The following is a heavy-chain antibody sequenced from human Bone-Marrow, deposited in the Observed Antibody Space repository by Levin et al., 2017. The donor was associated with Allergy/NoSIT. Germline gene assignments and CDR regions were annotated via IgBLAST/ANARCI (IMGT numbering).Heavy chain of an antibody. CDR2: INLNSGAT. V-gene: IGHV1-2*02. D-gene: IGHD3/OR15-3a*01. CDR1: GYTFSDFY. CDR3: ARVLRTSSPDY. J-gene: IGHJ4*02. Sequence: ASVKVSCKGSGYTFSDFYMHWVRQAPGQGLEWMGWINLNSGATDSAPKFHGRVTMTRDPSISTAFMDLSRLRSDDTAVYYCARVLRTSSPDYWGQGTLVTVSS.